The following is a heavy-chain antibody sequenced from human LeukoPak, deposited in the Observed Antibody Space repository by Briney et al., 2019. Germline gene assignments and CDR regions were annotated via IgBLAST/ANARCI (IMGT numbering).Heavy chain of an antibody. V-gene: IGHV3-7*01. D-gene: IGHD3-9*01. CDR2: IKQDGSEK. CDR1: GFTFSSYW. Sequence: GGSLRLSCAASGFTFSSYWMSWVRQAPGKGLEWVANIKQDGSEKYYVDSVKGRFTISRDNAKNSLYLQMNSLRAEDTAVYYCASTSWPITIFYYFYYMDVWGKGTTVTVSS. CDR3: ASTSWPITIFYYFYYMDV. J-gene: IGHJ6*03.